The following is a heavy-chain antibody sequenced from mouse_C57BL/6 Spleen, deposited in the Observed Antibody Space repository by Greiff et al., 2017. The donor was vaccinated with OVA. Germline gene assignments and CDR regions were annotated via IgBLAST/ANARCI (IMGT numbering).Heavy chain of an antibody. V-gene: IGHV5-17*01. Sequence: EVMLVESGGGLVKPGGSLKLSCAASGFTFSDYGMHWVRQAPEKGLEWVAYISSGSSTIYYADTVKGRFTISRDNAKNTLFLQMTSLRSEDTAMYYCASDTPLVFAYWGQGTLVTVSA. CDR1: GFTFSDYG. J-gene: IGHJ3*01. CDR3: ASDTPLVFAY. CDR2: ISSGSSTI.